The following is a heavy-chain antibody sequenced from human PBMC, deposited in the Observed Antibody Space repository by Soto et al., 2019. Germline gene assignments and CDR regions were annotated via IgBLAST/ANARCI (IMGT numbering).Heavy chain of an antibody. CDR2: ISAYNGNT. J-gene: IGHJ6*02. CDR1: GYTFTSYG. CDR3: AREGEAAAGTQTYYDYYGMDV. Sequence: QVQLVQSGAEVKKPGASVKVSCKASGYTFTSYGISWVRQAPGQWLEWMGWISAYNGNTNYAQKLQGRVTMTTDTSTSTAYMELRSLRSDDTAVYYCAREGEAAAGTQTYYDYYGMDVWGQGTTVTVSS. D-gene: IGHD6-13*01. V-gene: IGHV1-18*04.